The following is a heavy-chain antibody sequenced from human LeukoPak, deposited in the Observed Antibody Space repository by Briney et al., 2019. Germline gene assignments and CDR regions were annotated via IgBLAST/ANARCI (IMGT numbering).Heavy chain of an antibody. J-gene: IGHJ3*02. CDR2: ISSSSSYI. CDR1: GFTFSSYS. D-gene: IGHD2/OR15-2a*01. V-gene: IGHV3-21*01. Sequence: GGSLRLSCAASGFTFSSYSMNWVRQAPGKGLEWVSSISSSSSYIYYADSVKGRFTISRDNAKNSLSLQMNSLRAEDTAIYYCARSNRDAFDMWGQGTVVTVSS. CDR3: ARSNRDAFDM.